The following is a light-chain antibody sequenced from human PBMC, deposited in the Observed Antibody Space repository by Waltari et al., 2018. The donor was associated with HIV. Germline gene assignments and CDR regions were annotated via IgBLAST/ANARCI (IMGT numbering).Light chain of an antibody. J-gene: IGKJ1*01. CDR1: QSVLNNSNKKDY. CDR2: GAS. Sequence: DIVMTQSPDSLAVSLGERATINCKSSQSVLNNSNKKDYLAWYQQKVGQPPELLIYGASTRESGVPDRFSGSGSGTDFTLTITSLQAEDVAVYYCHQYYTTPRTFGQGTKVEI. CDR3: HQYYTTPRT. V-gene: IGKV4-1*01.